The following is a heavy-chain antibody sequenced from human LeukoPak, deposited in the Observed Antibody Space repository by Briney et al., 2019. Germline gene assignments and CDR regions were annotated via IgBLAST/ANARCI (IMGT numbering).Heavy chain of an antibody. D-gene: IGHD5/OR15-5a*01. CDR2: VFTGGNT. Sequence: SETLSLTCTLSGGSISSYYWSWIRQPAGKGLEWIGRVFTGGNTYYSPSLKSRVTMSLDASKNQVSLNLSSVTAADTAVYYCARGVSTILNPYSYYMDVWGKGTTVTVSS. CDR1: GGSISSYY. J-gene: IGHJ6*03. CDR3: ARGVSTILNPYSYYMDV. V-gene: IGHV4-4*07.